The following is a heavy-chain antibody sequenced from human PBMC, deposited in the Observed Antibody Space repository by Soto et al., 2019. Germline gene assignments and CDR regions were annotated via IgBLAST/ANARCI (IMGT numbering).Heavy chain of an antibody. V-gene: IGHV3-74*01. CDR1: GFNFRDFW. J-gene: IGHJ4*02. Sequence: GGSPRLSCEASGFNFRDFWMHWVRQPPGKGPEWVSNIPSDGRDVSYADSVRGRFTISRDDARNTLYLQMSDLRVEDTAIYYCTRDDSGLGIDYWGQGTQVTVSS. CDR3: TRDDSGLGIDY. CDR2: IPSDGRDV. D-gene: IGHD1-26*01.